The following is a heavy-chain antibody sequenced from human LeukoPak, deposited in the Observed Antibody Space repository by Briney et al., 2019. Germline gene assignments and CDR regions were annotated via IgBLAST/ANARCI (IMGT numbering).Heavy chain of an antibody. D-gene: IGHD3-22*01. CDR1: GFAIISYY. J-gene: IGHJ6*03. CDR3: ARLKFYDSTGYSPGYYMDV. V-gene: IGHV4-4*07. CDR2: IYPTGNT. Sequence: SETLSLTCSVSGFAIISYYWSWIRQPAGKGPEWIGRIYPTGNTDYNPSLKTRVTMSTDLSNKHFSLRLRSVTAADTAVYYCARLKFYDSTGYSPGYYMDVWGKGTAVTVSS.